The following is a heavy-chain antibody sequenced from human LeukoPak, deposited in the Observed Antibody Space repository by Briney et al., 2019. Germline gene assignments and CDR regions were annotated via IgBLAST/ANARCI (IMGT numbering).Heavy chain of an antibody. CDR1: GFTFSNYR. Sequence: GESLKISCAASGFTFSNYRMNWVRQAPGKGLEWVSSINSTSSYIYYADSVKGRFTITRENTKNSLYLQMNSLRAEDTAVYYCARDRRSDYGDTPPFDYWGQGTLVTVSS. V-gene: IGHV3-21*01. D-gene: IGHD4-17*01. CDR2: INSTSSYI. CDR3: ARDRRSDYGDTPPFDY. J-gene: IGHJ4*02.